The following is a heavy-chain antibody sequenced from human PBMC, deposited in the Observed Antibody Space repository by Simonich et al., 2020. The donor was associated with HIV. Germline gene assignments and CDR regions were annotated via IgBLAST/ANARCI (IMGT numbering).Heavy chain of an antibody. V-gene: IGHV3-30*07. J-gene: IGHJ4*02. CDR1: GFTFSSYA. Sequence: QVQLVESGGGVVQPGRSLRLSCAASGFTFSSYAMHWVRQAPGKGLEWVAVNSYDGSNKYYADSVKGRFTISRDNSKNTLYLQMNSLRAEDTAVYYCARDLVPYSSGWYGDYWGQGTLVTVSS. CDR2: NSYDGSNK. D-gene: IGHD6-19*01. CDR3: ARDLVPYSSGWYGDY.